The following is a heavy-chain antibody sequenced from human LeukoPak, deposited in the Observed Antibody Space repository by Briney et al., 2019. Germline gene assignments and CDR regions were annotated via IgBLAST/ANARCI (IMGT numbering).Heavy chain of an antibody. CDR3: ARTAYSSGWTY. J-gene: IGHJ4*02. Sequence: PSETLCLTCAVYGGSFSGYYWSWIRQPPGKGLEWIGEINHSGSTNYNPSLKSRVTISVDTSKNQFSLKLSSVTAADTAVYYCARTAYSSGWTYWGQGTLVTVSS. CDR2: INHSGST. V-gene: IGHV4-34*01. D-gene: IGHD6-19*01. CDR1: GGSFSGYY.